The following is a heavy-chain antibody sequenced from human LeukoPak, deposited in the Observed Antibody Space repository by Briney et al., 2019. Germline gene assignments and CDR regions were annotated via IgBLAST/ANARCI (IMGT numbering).Heavy chain of an antibody. D-gene: IGHD2/OR15-2a*01. CDR2: IKQDGSEK. CDR3: ARDPKNFYGHFDY. V-gene: IGHV3-7*05. Sequence: GGSLRLSCAASGFTFSSYWMSWVRQAPRKGLGWVANIKQDGSEKYYVDSVKGRFTIFRDNAKNSLYLQMNSLRAEDTAVYYCARDPKNFYGHFDYWGQGTLVTVSS. J-gene: IGHJ4*02. CDR1: GFTFSSYW.